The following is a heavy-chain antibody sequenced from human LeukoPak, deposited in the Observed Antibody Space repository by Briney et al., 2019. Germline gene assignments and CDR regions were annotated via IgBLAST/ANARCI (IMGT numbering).Heavy chain of an antibody. J-gene: IGHJ4*02. CDR1: GFTFSSYA. CDR3: ARPVGATIPVFFDY. Sequence: PGGSLRLSCAASGFTFSSYAMSWVRQAPGKGLEWVSAISGSGGSTYYADSVKGRFTISRDNSKNTLDLQMNSLRAEDTAVYYCARPVGATIPVFFDYWGQGTLVTVSS. V-gene: IGHV3-23*01. D-gene: IGHD1-26*01. CDR2: ISGSGGST.